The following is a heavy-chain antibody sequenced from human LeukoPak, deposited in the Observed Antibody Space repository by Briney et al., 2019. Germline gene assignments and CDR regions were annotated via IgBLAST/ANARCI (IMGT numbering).Heavy chain of an antibody. CDR1: GFTFSTRS. D-gene: IGHD3-10*01. J-gene: IGHJ4*02. Sequence: GGSLRLSCAASGFTFSTRSMKWVRQAPGKGLEWVSYISSSSSTIYYADSVKGRFTISRDNAKNSLYLQMNSLRAEDTAVYYCARTRLWFGELLSYFDYWGQGTLVTVSS. CDR2: ISSSSSTI. CDR3: ARTRLWFGELLSYFDY. V-gene: IGHV3-48*01.